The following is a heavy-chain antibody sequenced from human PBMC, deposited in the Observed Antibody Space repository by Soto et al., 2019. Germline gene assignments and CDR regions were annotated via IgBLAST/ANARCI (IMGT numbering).Heavy chain of an antibody. CDR1: GGFI. Sequence: PSETLSLTSPVSGGFIWGWIRQSPDKGLEWIGYIYNSGRYNYNPSLDSRLTISVYRSKNQFSLKLSSVTAADTAVYYCARTPDIWDQGTMVTVSS. CDR3: ARTPDI. V-gene: IGHV4-4*09. J-gene: IGHJ3*02. CDR2: IYNSGRY.